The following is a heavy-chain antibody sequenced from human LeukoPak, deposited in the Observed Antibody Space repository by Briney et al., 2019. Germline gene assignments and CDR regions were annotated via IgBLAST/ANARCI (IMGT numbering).Heavy chain of an antibody. J-gene: IGHJ5*02. CDR3: ARAKLNELNWFDP. CDR2: INPNSGGT. V-gene: IGHV1-2*02. Sequence: ASVKVSCKASGYTFTGYFMHWVRQTPGQGLEWMGWINPNSGGTDYAQKFQGRVTMTRDTSISTAYMELSRLRSDDTAVYYCARAKLNELNWFDPWGQGTLVTVSS. D-gene: IGHD1-1*01. CDR1: GYTFTGYF.